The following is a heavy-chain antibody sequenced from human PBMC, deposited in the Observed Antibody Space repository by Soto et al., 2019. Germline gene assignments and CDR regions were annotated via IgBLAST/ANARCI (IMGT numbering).Heavy chain of an antibody. J-gene: IGHJ1*01. Sequence: EVQLVESGGGLIQPGGSLRLSCVASGFTVSSNYMSWVRQAPGKGLEWVSVIYSGGNTYYADAVKGRFTISRDNSKNTLYLQMNSLRAEDKAGYYCARGWVGVTAGQRWGQDTLVTVAA. V-gene: IGHV3-53*01. D-gene: IGHD1-26*01. CDR1: GFTVSSNY. CDR3: ARGWVGVTAGQR. CDR2: IYSGGNT.